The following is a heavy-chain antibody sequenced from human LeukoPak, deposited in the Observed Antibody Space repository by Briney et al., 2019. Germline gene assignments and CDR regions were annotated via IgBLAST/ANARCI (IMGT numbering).Heavy chain of an antibody. J-gene: IGHJ4*02. V-gene: IGHV3-23*01. Sequence: GGSLRLSCAASGFTFSNYAMSWVRQAPGKGLEWVSTISGSGNSTYYADSVKGRFTISRDNSKNTLYQQMNSLRAEDTAVYYCARERSGGAAADEGFDYWGQGTLVTVSS. CDR3: ARERSGGAAADEGFDY. D-gene: IGHD6-13*01. CDR1: GFTFSNYA. CDR2: ISGSGNST.